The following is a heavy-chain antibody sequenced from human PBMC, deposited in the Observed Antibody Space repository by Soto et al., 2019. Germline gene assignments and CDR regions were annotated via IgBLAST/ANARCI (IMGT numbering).Heavy chain of an antibody. CDR1: GGSISSYY. J-gene: IGHJ6*02. Sequence: SETLSLTCTVSGGSISSYYWSWIRQPAGKGLEWIGRIYTSGSTNYNPSLKSRVTMSVDTSKNQFSLKLSSVTAADTAVYYCARDEYYDILNGYYSYYGMDVWGQGTTLTGFS. V-gene: IGHV4-4*07. CDR2: IYTSGST. CDR3: ARDEYYDILNGYYSYYGMDV. D-gene: IGHD3-9*01.